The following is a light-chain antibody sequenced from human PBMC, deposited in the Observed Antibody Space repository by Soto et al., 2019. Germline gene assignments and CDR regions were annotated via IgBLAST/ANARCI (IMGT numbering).Light chain of an antibody. CDR3: QQHGSSPPVT. J-gene: IGKJ4*01. CDR2: GAS. CDR1: QSVSSSY. Sequence: IVLTQSPGTLSLSPGERATLSCRASQSVSSSYLAWYQQKPGQAPRLLIYGASSRATGIPDRFSGSGSGTDFTLTISRLEPEDFAVYYCQQHGSSPPVTFGGGTKVDIK. V-gene: IGKV3-20*01.